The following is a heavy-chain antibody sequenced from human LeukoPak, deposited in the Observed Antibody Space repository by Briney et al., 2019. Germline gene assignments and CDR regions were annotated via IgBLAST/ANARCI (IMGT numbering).Heavy chain of an antibody. Sequence: SETLSLTCTVSGDSISSSYWSWIRQPPGKGLEWIGYIYYSGSTNYNPSLKSRVTISLDTSKNQFSLKLTSVTAADTAVYYCARHGGEVRGVIISSFDYWGQGTLVTVSS. CDR3: ARHGGEVRGVIISSFDY. CDR2: IYYSGST. CDR1: GDSISSSY. V-gene: IGHV4-59*08. J-gene: IGHJ4*02. D-gene: IGHD3-10*01.